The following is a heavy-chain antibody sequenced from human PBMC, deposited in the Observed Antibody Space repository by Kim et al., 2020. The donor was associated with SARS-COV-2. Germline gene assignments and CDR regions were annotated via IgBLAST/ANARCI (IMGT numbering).Heavy chain of an antibody. V-gene: IGHV4-34*01. CDR3: ASSGVVAATDY. D-gene: IGHD2-15*01. CDR2: T. J-gene: IGHJ4*02. Sequence: TNYNPSLKSRVTISVDTSKNQFSLKLSSVTAADTAVYYCASSGVVAATDYWGQGTLVTVSS.